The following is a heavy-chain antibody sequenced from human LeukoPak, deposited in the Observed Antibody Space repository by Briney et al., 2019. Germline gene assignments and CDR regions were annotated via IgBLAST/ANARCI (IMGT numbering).Heavy chain of an antibody. CDR2: INPSGGST. CDR1: GYTFTSYY. Sequence: ASVKVSCKASGYTFTSYYMHWVRQAPGQGLEWMGIINPSGGSTSYAQRFQGRVTMTRDTSTSTVYMELSSLRSEDTAVYYCARADSSSSTGHYFDYWGQGTLVTVSS. D-gene: IGHD6-6*01. CDR3: ARADSSSSTGHYFDY. V-gene: IGHV1-46*01. J-gene: IGHJ4*02.